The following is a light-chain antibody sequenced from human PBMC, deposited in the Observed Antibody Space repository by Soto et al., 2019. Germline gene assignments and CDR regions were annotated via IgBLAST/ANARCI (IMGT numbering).Light chain of an antibody. CDR1: QGISNS. J-gene: IGKJ2*01. Sequence: DVQLTQSPSFLSASVGDRVTITCRASQGISNSLAWYQQKPGKAPKLLIYAASTLHSGVPSRFSGSGSGTEFTLTIGSLQAEDFATYYCQQLNSYPDTFGQGIKLEIK. CDR3: QQLNSYPDT. V-gene: IGKV1-9*01. CDR2: AAS.